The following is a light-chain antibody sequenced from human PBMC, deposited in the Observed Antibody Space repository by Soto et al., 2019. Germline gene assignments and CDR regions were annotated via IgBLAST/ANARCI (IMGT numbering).Light chain of an antibody. V-gene: IGLV2-14*03. CDR2: DVS. Sequence: QSVLTQPASVSGSPGQSITISCTGTSSDVGSYNCVSWYQQHPGKAPKVIIYDVSNRPSGVSNRFSGSKSGNTASLTISGLQAEDEADYYCSSYTSSSTQVFGTGTKLTVL. J-gene: IGLJ1*01. CDR3: SSYTSSSTQV. CDR1: SSDVGSYNC.